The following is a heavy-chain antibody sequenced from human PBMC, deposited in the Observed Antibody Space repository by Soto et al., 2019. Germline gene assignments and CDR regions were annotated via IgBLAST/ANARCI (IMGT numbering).Heavy chain of an antibody. J-gene: IGHJ4*02. CDR3: ARQIYDSDTGPNFQYYFDS. Sequence: HGESLKISCKVSGYSFAGYWITWVRQKPGKGPEWMGRIDPSDSQTYYSPSFRGHVTISATKSITTVFLQWSSLRASDAAMYYCARQIYDSDTGPNFQYYFDSWGQGTPVTVSS. CDR1: GYSFAGYW. D-gene: IGHD3-22*01. CDR2: IDPSDSQT. V-gene: IGHV5-10-1*01.